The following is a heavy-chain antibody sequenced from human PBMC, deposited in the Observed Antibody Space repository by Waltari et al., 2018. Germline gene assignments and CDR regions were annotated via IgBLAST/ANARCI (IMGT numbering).Heavy chain of an antibody. Sequence: QVQLVQSGAEVKKPGASVKVSCKASGYTFTGYYMHWVRQAPGTGREWMVRINPNRCGTNYEQKVEGRVTMTRETSISTAYMELSRLRSDDTAVYYCARGGAKGTAFDIWGQGTMVTVSS. J-gene: IGHJ3*02. CDR3: ARGGAKGTAFDI. CDR2: INPNRCGT. V-gene: IGHV1-2*02. CDR1: GYTFTGYY. D-gene: IGHD5-12*01.